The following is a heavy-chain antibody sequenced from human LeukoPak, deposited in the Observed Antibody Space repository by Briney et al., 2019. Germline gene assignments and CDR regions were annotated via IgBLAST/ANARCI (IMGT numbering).Heavy chain of an antibody. D-gene: IGHD6-13*01. CDR2: VSGSGGST. V-gene: IGHV3-23*01. J-gene: IGHJ4*02. CDR3: AKDLGGYPYYFDY. Sequence: GGSLRLSCAASGFTFSGYAMGWVRQAPGKGLEWVSAVSGSGGSTYYADSVRGRFTISRDNSKNTLYLQMNSLRAEDTALYYSAKDLGGYPYYFDYWGQGTLVTVSS. CDR1: GFTFSGYA.